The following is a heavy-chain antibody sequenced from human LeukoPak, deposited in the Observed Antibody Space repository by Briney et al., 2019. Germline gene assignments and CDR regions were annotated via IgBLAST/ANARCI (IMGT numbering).Heavy chain of an antibody. V-gene: IGHV1-8*02. Sequence: ASVKVSCKASGGTFSSYAINWVRQATGQGPEWMGWMNPKSGNTGYAQKFQGRVTMTRNTSITTAYMELSRLRSDDTAVYYCATSAYFGASPPTVGMDVWGQGTTVTVSS. CDR1: GGTFSSYA. D-gene: IGHD3-10*01. J-gene: IGHJ6*02. CDR2: MNPKSGNT. CDR3: ATSAYFGASPPTVGMDV.